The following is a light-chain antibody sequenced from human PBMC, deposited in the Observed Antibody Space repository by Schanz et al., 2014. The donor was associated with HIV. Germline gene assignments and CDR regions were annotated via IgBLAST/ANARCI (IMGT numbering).Light chain of an antibody. CDR2: DVS. J-gene: IGLJ1*01. CDR1: SSDVGGYNY. V-gene: IGLV2-14*03. Sequence: QFALTQPPSASGSPGQSVTISCTGTSSDVGGYNYVSWYQQHPGNAPKLMIYDVSNRPSGVSNRFSGSKSGSTASLTIFGLQAEDEADYYCSSYASSTTYVFGTGTKLTVL. CDR3: SSYASSTTYV.